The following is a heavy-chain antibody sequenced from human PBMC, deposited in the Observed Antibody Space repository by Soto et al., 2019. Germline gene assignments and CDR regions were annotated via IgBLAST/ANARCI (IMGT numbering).Heavy chain of an antibody. CDR3: ARMNGYDSSGYWIDY. Sequence: QVQLQQWGAGLLKPSETLSLTCAVYGGSFSGYYWSWIRQPPGQGLEWIGEINHSGSTNYNPSLKSRVTISVDTSKNQFSLKLSSVTAADTAVYYCARMNGYDSSGYWIDYWGQGTLVTVSS. CDR1: GGSFSGYY. V-gene: IGHV4-34*01. J-gene: IGHJ4*02. D-gene: IGHD3-22*01. CDR2: INHSGST.